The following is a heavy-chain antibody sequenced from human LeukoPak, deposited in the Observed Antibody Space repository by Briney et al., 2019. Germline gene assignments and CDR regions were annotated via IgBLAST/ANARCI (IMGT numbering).Heavy chain of an antibody. V-gene: IGHV1-3*01. CDR1: GYPFTSYA. Sequence: ASVKVSCKASGYPFTSYAMHWVRQAPGQRLEWMGWINAGNGNTKYSQKFQGRVTITRDTSASTAYMELSSLRSEDTAVYYCARGEYQLLWGFDYWGQGALVTVSS. D-gene: IGHD2-2*01. CDR2: INAGNGNT. CDR3: ARGEYQLLWGFDY. J-gene: IGHJ4*02.